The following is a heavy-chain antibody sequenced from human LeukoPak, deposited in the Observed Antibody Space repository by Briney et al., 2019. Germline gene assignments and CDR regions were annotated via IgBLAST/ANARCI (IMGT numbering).Heavy chain of an antibody. J-gene: IGHJ2*01. CDR2: INPNGGST. Sequence: ASVKVSCKASGYTFTDYYMHWVRQAPGQGLEWMGIINPNGGSTSYAQKFQGRVTMTRDTSTSTVYMGLSSLRSDDTAVYYCARDPRLSSGYSTGILWYFDLWGRGTLVTVSS. CDR3: ARDPRLSSGYSTGILWYFDL. CDR1: GYTFTDYY. D-gene: IGHD3-22*01. V-gene: IGHV1-46*01.